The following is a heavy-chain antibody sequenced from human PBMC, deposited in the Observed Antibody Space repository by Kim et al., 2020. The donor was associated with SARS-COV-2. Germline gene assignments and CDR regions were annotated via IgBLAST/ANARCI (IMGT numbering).Heavy chain of an antibody. Sequence: ASVKVSCKASGYTFTGYYMHWVRQAPGQGLEWMGWINPNSGGTNYAQKFQGRVTMTRDTSISTAYMELGRLRSDDTAGYYCARDFWWLLPPNLPYYYMDVWGKGTTVTVSS. D-gene: IGHD3-22*01. CDR2: INPNSGGT. V-gene: IGHV1-2*02. CDR3: ARDFWWLLPPNLPYYYMDV. CDR1: GYTFTGYY. J-gene: IGHJ6*03.